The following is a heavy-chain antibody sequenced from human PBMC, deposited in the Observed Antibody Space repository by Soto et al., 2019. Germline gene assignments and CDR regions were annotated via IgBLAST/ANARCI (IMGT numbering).Heavy chain of an antibody. CDR2: VSAYNGER. CDR1: GYTFTNYG. CDR3: SIGTSIPASVDY. J-gene: IGHJ4*01. D-gene: IGHD6-6*01. Sequence: QVQLVQSGAEVKKPGASVKVSCKASGYTFTNYGINWVRQAPGQGLEWLGWVSAYNGERRYAQRVQARVIMTTDTSTTTAYMELRSLRSDDTAVYYCSIGTSIPASVDYWGQGTLVTVSS. V-gene: IGHV1-18*01.